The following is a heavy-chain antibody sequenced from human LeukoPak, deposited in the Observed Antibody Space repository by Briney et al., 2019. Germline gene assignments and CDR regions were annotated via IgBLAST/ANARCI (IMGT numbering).Heavy chain of an antibody. CDR3: ARESPDYYDGLRDY. Sequence: SENLSLTCTVSGGSISSGGYYWSWIRQHPGKGLEWIGYIYYSGSTYYNPSLKSRVTISVDTSKNQFSLKLSSVTAADTAVYYCARESPDYYDGLRDYWGQGTLVTVSS. D-gene: IGHD3-22*01. CDR1: GGSISSGGYY. V-gene: IGHV4-31*03. J-gene: IGHJ4*02. CDR2: IYYSGST.